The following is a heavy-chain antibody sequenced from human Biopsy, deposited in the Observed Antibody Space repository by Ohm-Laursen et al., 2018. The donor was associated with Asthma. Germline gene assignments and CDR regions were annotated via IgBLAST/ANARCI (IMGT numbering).Heavy chain of an antibody. D-gene: IGHD3-22*01. CDR1: GDSIDSGDYS. CDR3: VRHQYSSSWSTFDY. J-gene: IGHJ4*02. Sequence: TLSLTCCVSGDSIDSGDYSWTWIRQSPGVGLEWIGYIYRNGDTYYNPTLKNRVTISIDRSKNQFSLRLRSVTAADTAVYFCVRHQYSSSWSTFDYWGQGALVTVSS. V-gene: IGHV4-30-2*06. CDR2: IYRNGDT.